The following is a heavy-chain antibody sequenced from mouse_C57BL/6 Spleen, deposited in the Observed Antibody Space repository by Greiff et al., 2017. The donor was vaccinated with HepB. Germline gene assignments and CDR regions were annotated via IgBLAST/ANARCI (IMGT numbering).Heavy chain of an antibody. V-gene: IGHV5-17*01. Sequence: DVMLVESGGGLVKPGGSLKLSCAASGFTFSDYGMHWVRQAPEKGLEWVAYISSGSSTIYYADTVKGRFTISRDNAKNTLFLQMTSLRSEDTAMYYCARNGNFHFDYWGQGTTLTVSS. CDR1: GFTFSDYG. CDR2: ISSGSSTI. J-gene: IGHJ2*01. CDR3: ARNGNFHFDY.